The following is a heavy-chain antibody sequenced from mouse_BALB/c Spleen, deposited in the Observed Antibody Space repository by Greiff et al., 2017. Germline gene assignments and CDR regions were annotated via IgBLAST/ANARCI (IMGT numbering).Heavy chain of an antibody. CDR3: ARGNFDY. J-gene: IGHJ2*01. V-gene: IGHV3-2*02. Sequence: EVHLVESGPGLVKPSQSLSLTCTVTGYSITSDYAWNWIRQFPGNKLEWMGYISYSGSTSYNPSLKSRISITRDTSKNQFFLQLNSVTTEDTATYYCARGNFDYWGQGTTLTVSS. CDR1: GYSITSDYA. CDR2: ISYSGST.